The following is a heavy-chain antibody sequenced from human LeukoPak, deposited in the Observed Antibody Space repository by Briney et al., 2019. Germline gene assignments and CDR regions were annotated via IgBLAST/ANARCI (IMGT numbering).Heavy chain of an antibody. J-gene: IGHJ4*02. CDR1: GYSLTRYW. D-gene: IGHD5-18*01. CDR3: ARYDEGPKVIDY. V-gene: IGHV5-51*01. Sequence: GEALKISCKGSGYSLTRYWIGWVRQMPGEGLEWMGIIYPGDSDTRYSPSFQGQVTISADKSISTAYLQWSSLKASDTAMYYCARYDEGPKVIDYWGQGTLVTVSS. CDR2: IYPGDSDT.